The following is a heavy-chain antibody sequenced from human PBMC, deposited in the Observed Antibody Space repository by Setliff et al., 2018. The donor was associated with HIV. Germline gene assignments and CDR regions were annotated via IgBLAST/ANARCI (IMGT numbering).Heavy chain of an antibody. D-gene: IGHD1-26*01. J-gene: IGHJ5*02. CDR1: GGSVTSHL. Sequence: SETLSLTCSISGGSVTSHLWHWFRQPPGKGLEWIGYIYYTGITDNNPSLEGRVTISVDTSKNQVSLRLKSVTTADTAVYYCVREERAADSGSYYSSRWFDRWGQGTLVTVSS. CDR3: VREERAADSGSYYSSRWFDR. V-gene: IGHV4-59*02. CDR2: IYYTGIT.